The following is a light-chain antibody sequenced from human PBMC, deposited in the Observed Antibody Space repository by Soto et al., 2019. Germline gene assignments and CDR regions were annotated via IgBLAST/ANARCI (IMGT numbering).Light chain of an antibody. Sequence: EIVLTQSPATLSLSPGEIATLSCRASQSVTNYLAWYQQKPGQAPRLLIYDTSNRATGIPAQFSGSGSGTDFTLTISSLEPDDSAIYFCQKRSNWPLTFGGGTKVEIK. CDR3: QKRSNWPLT. CDR1: QSVTNY. V-gene: IGKV3-11*01. CDR2: DTS. J-gene: IGKJ4*01.